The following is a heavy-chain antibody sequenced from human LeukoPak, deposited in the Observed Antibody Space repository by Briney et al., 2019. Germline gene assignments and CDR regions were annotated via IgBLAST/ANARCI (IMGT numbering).Heavy chain of an antibody. D-gene: IGHD3-10*01. CDR1: GFTFSSYE. V-gene: IGHV4-34*01. CDR2: INHSGST. CDR3: ARARKRITMVRGALDV. Sequence: PGGSLRLSCAASGFTFSSYEMNWVRQAPGKGLEWIGEINHSGSTNYNPSLKSRVTISVDTSKNQFSLKLSSVTAADTAVYYCARARKRITMVRGALDVWGKGTTVTVSS. J-gene: IGHJ6*04.